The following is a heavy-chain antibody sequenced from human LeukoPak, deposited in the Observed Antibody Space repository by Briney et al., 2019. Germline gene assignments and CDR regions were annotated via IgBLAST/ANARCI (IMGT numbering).Heavy chain of an antibody. CDR1: GYTFTGYY. V-gene: IGHV1-2*02. D-gene: IGHD2-2*01. CDR3: AIDWGQLFFNWFDP. Sequence: GSSVKVSYKASGYTFTGYYMHWVRQAPGQGLEWMGWINPNSGGTNYAQKFQGRVTMTRDTSISTAYMELSRLRSDDTAVYYCAIDWGQLFFNWFDPWGQGTLVTVSS. CDR2: INPNSGGT. J-gene: IGHJ5*02.